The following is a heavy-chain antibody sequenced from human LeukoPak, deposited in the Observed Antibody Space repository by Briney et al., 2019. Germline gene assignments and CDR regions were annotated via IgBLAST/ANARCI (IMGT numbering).Heavy chain of an antibody. J-gene: IGHJ4*02. CDR1: RFTFSSYA. V-gene: IGHV3-23*01. Sequence: GGSLRLSCAASRFTFSSYAMSWVRQAPGKGLEWVSAISGSGGSTYYADSVKGRFTISRDNSKNTLYLQMNSLRAEDTAVYYCAQPSGYYYGSGSYIDYWGQGTLVTASS. CDR2: ISGSGGST. CDR3: AQPSGYYYGSGSYIDY. D-gene: IGHD3-10*01.